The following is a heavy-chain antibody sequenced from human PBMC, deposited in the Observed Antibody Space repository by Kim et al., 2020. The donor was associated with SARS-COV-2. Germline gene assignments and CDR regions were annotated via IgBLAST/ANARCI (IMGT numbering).Heavy chain of an antibody. V-gene: IGHV3-33*01. J-gene: IGHJ6*03. Sequence: GGSLRLSCAASGFTFSSYGMHWVRQAPGKGLEWVAVIWYDGSNKYYADSVKGRFTISRDNSKNTLYLQMNSLRAEDTAVYYCARVAYYDFWSGPGHYMDIWGKGTTVTVSS. CDR3: ARVAYYDFWSGPGHYMDI. CDR1: GFTFSSYG. D-gene: IGHD3-3*01. CDR2: IWYDGSNK.